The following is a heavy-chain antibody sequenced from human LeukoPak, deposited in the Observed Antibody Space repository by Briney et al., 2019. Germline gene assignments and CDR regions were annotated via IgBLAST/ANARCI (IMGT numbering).Heavy chain of an antibody. V-gene: IGHV3-9*01. D-gene: IGHD1-14*01. CDR3: AKDYSAEATEPDY. J-gene: IGHJ4*02. CDR2: ISWNSGSI. CDR1: GFTFDDYG. Sequence: PGGSLRLSCAASGFTFDDYGMSWVRQAPGKGLEWVSGISWNSGSIGYADSVKGRFTISRDNAKNSLYLQMNSLRAEDTALYYCAKDYSAEATEPDYWGQGTLVTVSS.